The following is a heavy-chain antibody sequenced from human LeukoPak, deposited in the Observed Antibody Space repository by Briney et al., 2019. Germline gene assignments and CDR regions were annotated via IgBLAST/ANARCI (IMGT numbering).Heavy chain of an antibody. J-gene: IGHJ3*02. D-gene: IGHD4-17*01. CDR3: ARPSTVTTGGAFDI. Sequence: SQTPSLTCTVSGGSISSGGYYWRWIRQHPGKGLEWIGYIYYSGSTYYNPSLKSRVTISVDTSKNQFSLKLSSVTAADTAVYYCARPSTVTTGGAFDIWGQGTMVTVSS. CDR1: GGSISSGGYY. CDR2: IYYSGST. V-gene: IGHV4-31*03.